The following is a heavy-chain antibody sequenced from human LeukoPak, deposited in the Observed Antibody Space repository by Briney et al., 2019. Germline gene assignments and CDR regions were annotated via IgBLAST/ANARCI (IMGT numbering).Heavy chain of an antibody. CDR3: AKDYCSSTSCDYFDY. CDR1: GFTFSSYG. CDR2: IRYDGSNK. D-gene: IGHD2-2*01. V-gene: IGHV3-30*02. Sequence: TGGSLRLSCAASGFTFSSYGMHWVRQAPGKGLEWVAFIRYDGSNKYYADSVKGRFTISRDNSKNTLYLQMNSLRAEDTAVYYCAKDYCSSTSCDYFDYWGQGTLVTVSS. J-gene: IGHJ4*02.